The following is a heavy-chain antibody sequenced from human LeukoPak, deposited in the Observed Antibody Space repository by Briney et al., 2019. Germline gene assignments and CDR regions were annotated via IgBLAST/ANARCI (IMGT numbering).Heavy chain of an antibody. Sequence: SETLSLTCTVSGGSISSYYWSWIRQPPGKGLEWIGYIYCSGSTNYNPSLKSRVTISVDTSKNQFSLKLSSVTAADTAVYYCARLEYYYDSSGHVFDYWGQGTLVTVSS. V-gene: IGHV4-59*08. CDR3: ARLEYYYDSSGHVFDY. D-gene: IGHD3-22*01. J-gene: IGHJ4*02. CDR2: IYCSGST. CDR1: GGSISSYY.